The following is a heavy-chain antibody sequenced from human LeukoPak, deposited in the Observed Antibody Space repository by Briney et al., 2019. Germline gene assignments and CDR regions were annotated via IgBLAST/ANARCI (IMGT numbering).Heavy chain of an antibody. CDR1: GFTFRNYW. Sequence: PGGSLRLSCAASGFTFRNYWMHWVRQAPGKGLEWVAVIWYDGSNKYYADSVKGRFTISRDNSKNTLYLQMNSLRAEDTAVYYCARDVSGWSEALLGLGYWGQGTLVTVSS. V-gene: IGHV3-33*08. D-gene: IGHD6-19*01. CDR3: ARDVSGWSEALLGLGY. CDR2: IWYDGSNK. J-gene: IGHJ4*02.